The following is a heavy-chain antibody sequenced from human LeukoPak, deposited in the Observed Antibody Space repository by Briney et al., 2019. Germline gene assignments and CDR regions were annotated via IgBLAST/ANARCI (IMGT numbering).Heavy chain of an antibody. V-gene: IGHV4-59*08. CDR1: GGSLSSSY. J-gene: IGHJ4*02. Sequence: SETLSLTCTVAGGSLSSSYWSWIRQPPGKGLGWIGYTHYRGSTNYNPSLKSRVTISVDTSKNQFSLRLSSVTAADTAVYYCARRDYYDGSGYSYWGQGTLVTVSS. CDR3: ARRDYYDGSGYSY. D-gene: IGHD3-22*01. CDR2: THYRGST.